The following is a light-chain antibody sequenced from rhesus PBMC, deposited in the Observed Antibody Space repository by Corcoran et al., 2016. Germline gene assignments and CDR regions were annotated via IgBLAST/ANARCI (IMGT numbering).Light chain of an antibody. CDR1: QSISSW. CDR2: KAS. CDR3: LQYSSSLT. J-gene: IGKJ4*01. Sequence: DIQMTQSPSSLSASVGDTVTITCRASQSISSWLDWYQQKPGKAPKLLIYKASSLQSGVPSRFSGRGSGTDFTLTISSLQPEDFATYYCLQYSSSLTFGGGTKVEIK. V-gene: IGKV1-22*01.